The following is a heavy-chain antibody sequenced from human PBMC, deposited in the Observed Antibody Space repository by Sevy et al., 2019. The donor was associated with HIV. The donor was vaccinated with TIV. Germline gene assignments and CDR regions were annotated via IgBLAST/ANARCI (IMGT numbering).Heavy chain of an antibody. D-gene: IGHD3-16*01. Sequence: GGSLRLSCAASTFTFSHYAMHWVRQAPGKGLEWVASISYDGSKENYADSVKGRFTISRANSKNTLYLQMNSLRPDDTAVYYCAGDWGTPPTAILYYFDFWGQGIPVTVSS. CDR3: AGDWGTPPTAILYYFDF. CDR1: TFTFSHYA. V-gene: IGHV3-30-3*01. CDR2: ISYDGSKE. J-gene: IGHJ4*02.